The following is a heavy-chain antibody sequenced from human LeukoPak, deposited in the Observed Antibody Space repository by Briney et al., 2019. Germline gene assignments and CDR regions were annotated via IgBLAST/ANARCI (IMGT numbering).Heavy chain of an antibody. D-gene: IGHD3-10*01. CDR3: AKDRGWFGEFISYYFDY. Sequence: GGSLRLSCAASGFTFSSYGMHWVRQAPGKGLEWVAFIRYDGSNKYYADSVKGRFTISRDNSKNTLYLQMNSLRAEDTAVYYCAKDRGWFGEFISYYFDYWGQGTLVTVSS. CDR2: IRYDGSNK. V-gene: IGHV3-30*02. J-gene: IGHJ4*02. CDR1: GFTFSSYG.